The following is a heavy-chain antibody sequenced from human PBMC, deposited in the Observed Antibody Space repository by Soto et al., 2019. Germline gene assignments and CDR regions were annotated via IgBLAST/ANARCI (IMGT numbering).Heavy chain of an antibody. CDR3: ARVATAMTYDF. CDR2: ISNDGRRK. J-gene: IGHJ4*02. V-gene: IGHV3-30*04. CDR1: GFSLSTNT. D-gene: IGHD2-21*02. Sequence: PGGSLRLSCAASGFSLSTNTMDWVRQVPGKGLEWVASISNDGRRKYYADFVKGRFTISRDTANNILYLEMNSLRAEDTSLYYCARVATAMTYDFWGQGTQVTVSS.